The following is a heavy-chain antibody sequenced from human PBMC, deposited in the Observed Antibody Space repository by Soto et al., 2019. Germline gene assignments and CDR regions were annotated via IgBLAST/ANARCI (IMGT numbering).Heavy chain of an antibody. CDR1: GFTFNTYG. V-gene: IGHV3-30*18. Sequence: GGSLRLSCAASGFTFNTYGMHWVRQAPGKGLEWVAVISYDGSEKYYVDSVRGRFTISKDNSKNTLYLQMNSLRPEDTAVYYCAKSPNFYCSSPNCYKYYFDHWGQGTRVTVS. D-gene: IGHD2-2*02. CDR3: AKSPNFYCSSPNCYKYYFDH. J-gene: IGHJ4*02. CDR2: ISYDGSEK.